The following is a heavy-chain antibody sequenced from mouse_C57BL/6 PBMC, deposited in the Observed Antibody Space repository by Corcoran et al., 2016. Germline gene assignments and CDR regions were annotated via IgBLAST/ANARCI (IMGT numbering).Heavy chain of an antibody. CDR3: ARSDCFDY. V-gene: IGHV1-69*01. CDR2: IDPSDSYT. CDR1: GYTFTSYW. J-gene: IGHJ2*01. Sequence: QVQLQQPGAELVMPGASVKLSCKASGYTFTSYWMHWVKQRPGQGLEWIGEIDPSDSYTNYNQKFKGKSTLTVDKSSSTAYMQLSSLTSEDSAVYYCARSDCFDYWGQGTTLTVSS.